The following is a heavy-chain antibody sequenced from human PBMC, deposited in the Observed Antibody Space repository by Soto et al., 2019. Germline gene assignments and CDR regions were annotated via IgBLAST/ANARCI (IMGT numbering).Heavy chain of an antibody. CDR2: ILPIFGTA. D-gene: IGHD4-17*01. CDR3: ARDRARDYGFES. J-gene: IGHJ4*02. Sequence: QVQLVQSGAEVKKPGSSVKVSCKASGGTFSSSAISWLRQAPGQWLEWMGGILPIFGTANYAQKCQGRFTITADESTRTAYMELSSLSSEETSVYYCARDRARDYGFESWGQGTLVTVSS. CDR1: GGTFSSSA. V-gene: IGHV1-69*01.